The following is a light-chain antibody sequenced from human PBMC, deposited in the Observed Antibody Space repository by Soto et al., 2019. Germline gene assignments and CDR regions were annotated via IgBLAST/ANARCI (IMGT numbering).Light chain of an antibody. CDR3: SSYTSSSPL. CDR1: SRDVGGYNY. CDR2: EVS. Sequence: QSVLTQPASVSGSPGQSITISCTGTSRDVGGYNYVSWYQQHPGKAPKLMIYEVSNRPSGVSNRFSGSKSGNTASLTISGLQAEDEADYYCSSYTSSSPLFGGGTKLTVL. J-gene: IGLJ2*01. V-gene: IGLV2-14*01.